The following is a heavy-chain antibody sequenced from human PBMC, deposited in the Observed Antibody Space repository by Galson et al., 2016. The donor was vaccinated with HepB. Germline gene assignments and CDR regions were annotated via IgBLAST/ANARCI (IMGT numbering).Heavy chain of an antibody. Sequence: SLRLSCAASGFTFSDFWMHWVRQDPEKGLVWVARINTDGMTTAYADSVKGRFSVSRDNAKNTVYLQMNGLRAEDSAIYYCATPTALIKDFDYWGQGTRVTVSS. CDR1: GFTFSDFW. CDR2: INTDGMTT. D-gene: IGHD3-16*01. CDR3: ATPTALIKDFDY. J-gene: IGHJ4*02. V-gene: IGHV3-74*01.